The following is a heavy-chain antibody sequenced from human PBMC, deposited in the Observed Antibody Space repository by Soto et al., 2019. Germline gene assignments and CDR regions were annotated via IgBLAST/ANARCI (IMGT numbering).Heavy chain of an antibody. D-gene: IGHD6-13*01. CDR3: ASGSSWFGEYFQH. Sequence: ASETLSLTCAVYGGSFHGYYWSWIRQPPGKGLEWIGEINHSGSTNYNPSLKSRVTISVDTSKNQFSLKLSSVTAADTAVYYCASGSSWFGEYFQHWGQGTLVTVSS. V-gene: IGHV4-34*01. CDR2: INHSGST. J-gene: IGHJ1*01. CDR1: GGSFHGYY.